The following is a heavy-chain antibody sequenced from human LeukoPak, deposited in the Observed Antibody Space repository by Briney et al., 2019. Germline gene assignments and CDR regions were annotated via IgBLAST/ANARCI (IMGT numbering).Heavy chain of an antibody. D-gene: IGHD2-15*01. V-gene: IGHV3-23*01. CDR3: AKDKIVVMVAATDAFDI. CDR2: ISGSGGST. Sequence: GSLRLSCAVSGFTFSSYAMSWVRQAPGKALEWVSAISGSGGSTYYADSVKGRFTISRDNSKNTPYLQMNSLRAEDTAVYYCAKDKIVVMVAATDAFDIWGQGTMVTVSS. J-gene: IGHJ3*02. CDR1: GFTFSSYA.